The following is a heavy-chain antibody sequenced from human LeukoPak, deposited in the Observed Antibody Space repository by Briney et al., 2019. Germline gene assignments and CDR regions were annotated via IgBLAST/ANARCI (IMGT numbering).Heavy chain of an antibody. CDR1: GGTFSSYA. CDR2: IIPIFDTA. V-gene: IGHV1-69*13. CDR3: ARACLPSVYYSYGMDV. J-gene: IGHJ6*02. Sequence: ASVKVSCKASGGTFSSYAISWVRQAPGQGLEWMGGIIPIFDTANYAQKFQGRVTITADESTSTAYMELSSLRSEDTAVYYCARACLPSVYYSYGMDVWGRGTSVTVSS. D-gene: IGHD5/OR15-5a*01.